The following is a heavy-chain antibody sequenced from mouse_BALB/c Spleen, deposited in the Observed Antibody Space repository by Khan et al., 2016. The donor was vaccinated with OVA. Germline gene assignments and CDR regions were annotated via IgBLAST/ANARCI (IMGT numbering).Heavy chain of an antibody. V-gene: IGHV2-9*02. CDR1: GFSLTNYG. CDR3: ARFYAPYYAMDY. D-gene: IGHD2-3*01. Sequence: VQLQESGPGLVAPSQSLSITCTVSGFSLTNYGVNWVRQPPGKGLEWLGVIWAGGSTNYNSALMSRLSISKDNSKSQVFLKMNSLQTDDTVMYYCARFYAPYYAMDYWGQGTSVTVSS. CDR2: IWAGGST. J-gene: IGHJ4*01.